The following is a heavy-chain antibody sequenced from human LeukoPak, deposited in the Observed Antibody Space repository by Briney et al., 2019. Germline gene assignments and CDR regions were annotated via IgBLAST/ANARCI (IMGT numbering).Heavy chain of an antibody. CDR2: ISSSGSSI. J-gene: IGHJ4*02. Sequence: PGGSLRLSCAASGFTFSRYEMNWVRQAPGEGLEWVSYISSSGSSIYYADSVKGRFTISRDNAKNSLYLQMNSLRAEDTAVYYCARDLAYCGGDCYSDYWGQGTLVTVSS. V-gene: IGHV3-48*03. D-gene: IGHD2-21*02. CDR3: ARDLAYCGGDCYSDY. CDR1: GFTFSRYE.